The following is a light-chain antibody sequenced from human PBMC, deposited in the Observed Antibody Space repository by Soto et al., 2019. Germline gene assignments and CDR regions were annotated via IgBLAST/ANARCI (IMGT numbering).Light chain of an antibody. CDR1: QGISSY. CDR2: AAS. J-gene: IGKJ5*01. Sequence: DIQLTQSPSFLSASVGDRVTITCRASQGISSYLAWYQQKPGKAPKFLIYAASTLQSGVPSRFSGSGSGTEFILTISSLQPEDFATYYCQGLNDYPITFGQGTRLEIK. V-gene: IGKV1-9*01. CDR3: QGLNDYPIT.